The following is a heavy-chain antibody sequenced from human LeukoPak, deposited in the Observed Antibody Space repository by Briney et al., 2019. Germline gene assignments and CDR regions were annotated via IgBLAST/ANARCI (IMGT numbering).Heavy chain of an antibody. CDR1: GGTFSSYA. J-gene: IGHJ6*04. CDR2: IIPIFGIA. D-gene: IGHD3-10*01. CDR3: ATPGGVRVRGVKNYYGMDV. V-gene: IGHV1-69*13. Sequence: SVKVSCKASGGTFSSYAISWVRQAPGQGLEWMGGIIPIFGIANYAQKFQGRVTITADESTSTAYMELSSLRSEDTAVYYCATPGGVRVRGVKNYYGMDVWGKGTTVTVSS.